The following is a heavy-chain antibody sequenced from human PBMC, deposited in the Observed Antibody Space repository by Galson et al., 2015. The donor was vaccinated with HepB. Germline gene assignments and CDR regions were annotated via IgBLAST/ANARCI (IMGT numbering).Heavy chain of an antibody. CDR1: GYTFTSFG. CDR3: ARDPNIVGALSLDY. V-gene: IGHV1-18*01. D-gene: IGHD1-26*01. Sequence: SVKVSCKASGYTFTSFGITWVRQGPGQGLEWMGWISGYNDNVNYAQTLQGRVTMTADTSTSTVYMELTRLRSDDTAVYYCARDPNIVGALSLDYWGQGTLVTVSS. CDR2: ISGYNDNV. J-gene: IGHJ4*02.